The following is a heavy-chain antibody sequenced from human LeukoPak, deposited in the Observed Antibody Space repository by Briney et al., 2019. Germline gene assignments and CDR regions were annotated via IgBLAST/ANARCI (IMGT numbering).Heavy chain of an antibody. Sequence: GGSLRLSCAASRFTFSAHAMSWVRQAPGKGLEWVSGISSSGGSTYYADSVEGRFTISRDNSKNTLYLQMNSLRVEDTAVYYCAKAISPRLDYYYGMDVWGQGTTVTVSS. J-gene: IGHJ6*02. CDR2: ISSSGGST. D-gene: IGHD3-3*01. V-gene: IGHV3-23*01. CDR3: AKAISPRLDYYYGMDV. CDR1: RFTFSAHA.